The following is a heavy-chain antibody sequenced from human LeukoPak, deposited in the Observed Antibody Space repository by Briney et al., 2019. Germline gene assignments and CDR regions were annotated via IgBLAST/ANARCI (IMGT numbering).Heavy chain of an antibody. J-gene: IGHJ4*02. V-gene: IGHV4-34*01. Sequence: PSETLSLTCAVYGGSFSGYHWSWIRQPPGKGLEWIGEINHSGSTNYNPSLKSRVTISVDTSKNQFSLKLSSVTAADTAVYYCARGDPNGTSPPDLDYWGQGTLVTVSS. D-gene: IGHD1-1*01. CDR3: ARGDPNGTSPPDLDY. CDR1: GGSFSGYH. CDR2: INHSGST.